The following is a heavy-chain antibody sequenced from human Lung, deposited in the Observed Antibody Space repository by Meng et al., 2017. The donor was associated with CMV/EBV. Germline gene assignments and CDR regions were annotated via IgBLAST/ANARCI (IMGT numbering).Heavy chain of an antibody. D-gene: IGHD2-8*01. J-gene: IGHJ4*02. CDR1: GYSFTNCW. CDR3: AIRWRYGNGPYFDY. CDR2: INPGDSDT. Sequence: GGSLRLSCKYFGYSFTNCWIGWVRQMPGKGLEWMGIINPGDSDTQYRASFQGQVTISADKSINTAYLQWGSLKASDTAMYYCAIRWRYGNGPYFDYCGQGXLVXGSS. V-gene: IGHV5-51*01.